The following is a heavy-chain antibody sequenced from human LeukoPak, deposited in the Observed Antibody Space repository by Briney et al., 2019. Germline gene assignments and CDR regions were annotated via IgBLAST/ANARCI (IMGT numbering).Heavy chain of an antibody. CDR2: IRFDGSGK. Sequence: AGGSLRFSCAASGFTFSSYGIHWVRQAPGKGLEWVAFIRFDGSGKYFGDSVKGRITISRDNSKNTVSLQMNSLRADDTGVYYCARNRYGGYFDYWGQGTLVTVSS. CDR1: GFTFSSYG. D-gene: IGHD4/OR15-4a*01. V-gene: IGHV3-30*02. CDR3: ARNRYGGYFDY. J-gene: IGHJ4*02.